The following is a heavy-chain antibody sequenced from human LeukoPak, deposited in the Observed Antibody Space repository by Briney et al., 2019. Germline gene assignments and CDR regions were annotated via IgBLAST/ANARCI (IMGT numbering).Heavy chain of an antibody. CDR1: GGSISSSSYY. V-gene: IGHV4-39*01. Sequence: SETLSLTCTVSGGSISSSSYYWGWIRQPPGKGLEWIGSIYYSGSTYYNPSLKGRVTISVDTSKNQFSLKLSSVTAADTAVYYCARAQYDFWSGYYDYWGQGTLVTVSS. CDR3: ARAQYDFWSGYYDY. D-gene: IGHD3-3*01. J-gene: IGHJ4*02. CDR2: IYYSGST.